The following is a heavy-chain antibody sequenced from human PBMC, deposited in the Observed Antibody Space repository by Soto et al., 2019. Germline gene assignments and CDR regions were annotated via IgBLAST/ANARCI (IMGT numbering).Heavy chain of an antibody. CDR3: ARDQKRRDGYNFDS. V-gene: IGHV3-11*01. J-gene: IGHJ4*02. CDR1: GFIFTDYS. D-gene: IGHD5-12*01. Sequence: PGGSLRLSCSASGFIFTDYSMTWIRQAPGKGLEWVSYISNGDETTQYADSVKGRFSVSRDNAKKVLFLQMNSLRVDDTAVYYCARDQKRRDGYNFDSWGRGALVTVYS. CDR2: ISNGDETT.